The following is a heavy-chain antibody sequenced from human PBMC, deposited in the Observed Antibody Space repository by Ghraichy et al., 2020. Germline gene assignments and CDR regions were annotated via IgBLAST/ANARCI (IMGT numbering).Heavy chain of an antibody. J-gene: IGHJ4*02. CDR2: IFYTGST. Sequence: ESLNISCAVSGSSISSGYFWGWIRQPPGKGLEWIGHIFYTGSTYYNPSLKNRVTISVDTSKNQFSLKLSSVTAADTALYYCARAPRTVANDYWGQGTLVTVSS. CDR3: ARAPRTVANDY. CDR1: GSSISSGYF. V-gene: IGHV4-38-2*01. D-gene: IGHD4-23*01.